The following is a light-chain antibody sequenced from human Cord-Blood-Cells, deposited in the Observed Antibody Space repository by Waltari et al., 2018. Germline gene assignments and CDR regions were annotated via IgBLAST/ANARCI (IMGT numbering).Light chain of an antibody. CDR2: EVS. Sequence: QSVLTQPASVSGSPGQSITISCTGTTSDLGGYNYFPWYQQHPGKAPKLMIYEVSNRPSGVSNRFSGSKSGNTASLTISGLQAEDEADYYCSSYTSSSTLVFGGGTKLTVL. J-gene: IGLJ2*01. V-gene: IGLV2-14*01. CDR1: TSDLGGYNY. CDR3: SSYTSSSTLV.